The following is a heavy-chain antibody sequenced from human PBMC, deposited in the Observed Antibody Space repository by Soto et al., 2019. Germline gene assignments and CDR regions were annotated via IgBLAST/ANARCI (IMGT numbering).Heavy chain of an antibody. J-gene: IGHJ5*02. D-gene: IGHD3-10*01. CDR2: IISIFGTA. Sequence: SVKVSCKASGGTFSSYAISWVRQAPGQGLEWMGGIISIFGTANYAQKFQGRVTITADKSTSTAYMELSSLRSEDTAVYYCATILPRMVRGTAWFDPWGQGTLVTVPS. CDR1: GGTFSSYA. V-gene: IGHV1-69*06. CDR3: ATILPRMVRGTAWFDP.